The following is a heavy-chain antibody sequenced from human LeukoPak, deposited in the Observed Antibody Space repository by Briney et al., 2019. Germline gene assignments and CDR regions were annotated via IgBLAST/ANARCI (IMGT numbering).Heavy chain of an antibody. CDR1: GFTFSNYD. V-gene: IGHV3-7*01. CDR2: IKEDGSEI. Sequence: GGSLRLSCAASGFTFSNYDMNWVRQAPGKGLEWVANIKEDGSEIYYVDVVKGRFTISRDNANNSLYLQMNSLGAEDTAVYYCARGLYEYWGQGTLVTVSS. D-gene: IGHD5/OR15-5a*01. J-gene: IGHJ4*02. CDR3: ARGLYEY.